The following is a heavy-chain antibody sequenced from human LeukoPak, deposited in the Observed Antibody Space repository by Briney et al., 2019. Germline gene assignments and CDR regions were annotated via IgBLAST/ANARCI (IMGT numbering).Heavy chain of an antibody. CDR1: GGSISSSSYY. Sequence: SETLSLTCTVSGGSISSSSYYWGWIRQPPGKGLEWIGEINHSGSTNYNPSLKSRVTISVDTSKNQFSLKLSSVTAADTAVYYCARHPKRRIAVAGRGHYYYMDVWGKGTTVTISS. CDR2: INHSGST. V-gene: IGHV4-39*01. CDR3: ARHPKRRIAVAGRGHYYYMDV. D-gene: IGHD6-19*01. J-gene: IGHJ6*03.